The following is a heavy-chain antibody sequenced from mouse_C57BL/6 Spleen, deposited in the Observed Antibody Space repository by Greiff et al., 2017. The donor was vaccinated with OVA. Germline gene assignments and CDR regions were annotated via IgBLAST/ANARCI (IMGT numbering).Heavy chain of an antibody. CDR3: AREYGSSWGWFAY. D-gene: IGHD1-1*01. J-gene: IGHJ3*01. CDR1: GYAFTNYL. Sequence: VQLQQSGAELVRPGTSVKVSCKASGYAFTNYLIEWVKQRPGQGLEWIGVINPGSGGTNYNEKFKGKVTLTADKASSTPYMQLSSLTSEDSAVYVCAREYGSSWGWFAYWGQGALVTVSA. V-gene: IGHV1-54*01. CDR2: INPGSGGT.